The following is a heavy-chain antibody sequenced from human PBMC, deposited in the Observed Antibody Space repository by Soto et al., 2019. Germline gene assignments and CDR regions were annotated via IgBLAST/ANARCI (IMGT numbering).Heavy chain of an antibody. CDR2: IYHSGST. CDR3: ARLAPIAAADGMDV. J-gene: IGHJ6*02. CDR1: GYSISSGYY. Sequence: ETLSLTCAVSGYSISSGYYWGWIRQSPGKGLEWIGSIYHSGSTYYNPSLKSRVIISVDTSKNQFSLKLSSVTAADTAVYYCARLAPIAAADGMDVWGQGTTVTVSS. D-gene: IGHD6-13*01. V-gene: IGHV4-38-2*01.